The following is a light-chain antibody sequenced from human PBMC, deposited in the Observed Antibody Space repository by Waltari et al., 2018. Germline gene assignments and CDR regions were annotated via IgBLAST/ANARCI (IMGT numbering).Light chain of an antibody. CDR3: QKYVNLPAT. J-gene: IGKJ1*01. CDR2: DAS. CDR1: QRVGRY. Sequence: GERATLSCRASQRVGRYLAWYQQKPGQAPRLLIYDASTRATGIPDRFSGSGSGTDFSLTISRLEPEDFAVYYCQKYVNLPATFGQGTKVEIK. V-gene: IGKV3-20*01.